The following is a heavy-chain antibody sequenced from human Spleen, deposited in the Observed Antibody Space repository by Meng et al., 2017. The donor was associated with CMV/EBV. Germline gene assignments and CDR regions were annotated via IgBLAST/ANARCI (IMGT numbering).Heavy chain of an antibody. CDR2: IYYSGNT. CDR3: ARAEYYNWFDP. Sequence: QVQLQESGPGLVKPSQTLSLTCTVSGGSMSSGDYFWNWIRQPPGKGLEWIGYIYYSGNTYYNPSLRSRVTISIDTSKNQFSLKLSSVTAADTAVYYCARAEYYNWFDPWGQGTLVTASS. D-gene: IGHD1-14*01. J-gene: IGHJ5*02. V-gene: IGHV4-30-4*01. CDR1: GGSMSSGDYF.